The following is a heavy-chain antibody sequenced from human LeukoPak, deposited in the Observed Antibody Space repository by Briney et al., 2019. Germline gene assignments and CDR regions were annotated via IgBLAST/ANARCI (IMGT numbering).Heavy chain of an antibody. CDR2: ISSSSSTI. Sequence: GSLRLSCAASGFTFSSYGMNWVRQAPGKGLEWVSYISSSSSTIYYADSVKGRFTISRDNAKNSLYLQMNSLRAEDTAVYYCARVAYGNWFDPWGQGTLVTVSS. V-gene: IGHV3-48*01. D-gene: IGHD4-17*01. CDR1: GFTFSSYG. J-gene: IGHJ5*02. CDR3: ARVAYGNWFDP.